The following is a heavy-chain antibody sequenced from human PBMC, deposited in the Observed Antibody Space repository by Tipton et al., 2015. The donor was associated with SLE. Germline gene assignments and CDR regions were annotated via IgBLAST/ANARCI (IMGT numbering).Heavy chain of an antibody. Sequence: TLSLTCTVSGGSISSYYWNWIRQPPGKGLEWIGEIYRSGSTNYNPSLNSRVIISIDKSKNDFSLTLTSVTVADTAVYYCAARGVLHSDTYFYPPFDDWGQGTLITVSS. CDR3: AARGVLHSDTYFYPPFDD. CDR2: IYRSGST. J-gene: IGHJ5*02. CDR1: GGSISSYY. D-gene: IGHD3-16*01. V-gene: IGHV4-59*12.